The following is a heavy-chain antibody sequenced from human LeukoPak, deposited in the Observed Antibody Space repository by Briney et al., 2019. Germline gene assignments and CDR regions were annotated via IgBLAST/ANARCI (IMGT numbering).Heavy chain of an antibody. CDR1: GASISDYY. Sequence: SETLSLTCIVSGASISDYYWSWIRQPAGKGLEWIGRIDTSGSTNYKPSLKSRLTMSVDTSKRQFSLRLTSVTAADTAVYYCATPRGPFDYPNPNDAFDIWGQGTMVTVSS. V-gene: IGHV4-4*07. CDR2: IDTSGST. CDR3: ATPRGPFDYPNPNDAFDI. J-gene: IGHJ3*02. D-gene: IGHD3-10*01.